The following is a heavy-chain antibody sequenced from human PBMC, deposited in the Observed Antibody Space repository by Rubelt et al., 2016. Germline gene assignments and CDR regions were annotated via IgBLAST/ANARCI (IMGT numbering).Heavy chain of an antibody. CDR1: GYSFTTYA. CDR3: AREDDSPGYAPDY. D-gene: IGHD2-8*01. CDR2: INTYTGDP. J-gene: IGHJ4*02. Sequence: RGSCKASGYSFTTYAINWVRQAPGQGLEWMGWINTYTGDPTYAQGFTGRFVFSLDTSVSTTYLQISSLKAEDTAVYYCAREDDSPGYAPDYWGQGTLVTVSS. V-gene: IGHV7-4-1*02.